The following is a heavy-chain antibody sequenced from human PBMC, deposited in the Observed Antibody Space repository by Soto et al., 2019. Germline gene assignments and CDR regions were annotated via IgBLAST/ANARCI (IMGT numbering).Heavy chain of an antibody. CDR1: GGSISSYY. D-gene: IGHD6-13*01. CDR3: ARMAAGSDYYYGMDV. J-gene: IGHJ6*02. V-gene: IGHV4-59*01. Sequence: SETLSLTCTVSGGSISSYYWSWIRQPPGKGLEWIGYIYYSGSTNYNPSLKSRVTISVDTSKNQFSLKLSSVTAADTAVYYCARMAAGSDYYYGMDVWGQGTTVTVSS. CDR2: IYYSGST.